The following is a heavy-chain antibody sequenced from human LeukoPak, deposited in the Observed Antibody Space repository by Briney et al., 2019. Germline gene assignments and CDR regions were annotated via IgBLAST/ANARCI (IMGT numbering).Heavy chain of an antibody. D-gene: IGHD1-26*01. V-gene: IGHV3-74*01. CDR2: INTDGSST. J-gene: IGHJ6*03. CDR3: AKFPLSIVGGETDSYYYMDV. Sequence: PGGSLRLSCAASGFTFSSYWMHWVRQAPGKGLVWVSRINTDGSSTSYADSVKGRFTISRDNAKNTLYLQMNSLRAEDTAVYYCAKFPLSIVGGETDSYYYMDVWGKGTTVTVSS. CDR1: GFTFSSYW.